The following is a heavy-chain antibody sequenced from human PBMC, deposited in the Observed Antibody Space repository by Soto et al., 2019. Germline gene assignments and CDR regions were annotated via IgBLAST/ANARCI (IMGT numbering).Heavy chain of an antibody. CDR3: ARGLSGDKVDH. D-gene: IGHD7-27*01. CDR2: IYNGGTT. J-gene: IGHJ4*02. V-gene: IGHV4-30-4*01. Sequence: QVLLQESGPGLVKPSQTLSLTCTVSGGSISSVHYFWSWIRQPPYQGLEWIGHIYNGGTTYNNPSLTSLVTISVDTSKNQFSLQLRAVSAADTAVYFCARGLSGDKVDHLGQGTLVTVSS. CDR1: GGSISSVHYF.